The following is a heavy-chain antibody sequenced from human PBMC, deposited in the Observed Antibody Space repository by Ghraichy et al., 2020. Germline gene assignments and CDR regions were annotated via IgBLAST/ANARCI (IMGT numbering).Heavy chain of an antibody. Sequence: ETLSLTCAASGFTFSSYAMSWVRQAPGKGLEWVSAISGSGGSTYYADSVKGRFTISRDNSKNTLYLQMNSLRAEDTAVYYCATPSIAAAGTGIYYYYYGMDVWGQGTTVTVSS. D-gene: IGHD6-13*01. CDR3: ATPSIAAAGTGIYYYYYGMDV. CDR2: ISGSGGST. V-gene: IGHV3-23*01. CDR1: GFTFSSYA. J-gene: IGHJ6*02.